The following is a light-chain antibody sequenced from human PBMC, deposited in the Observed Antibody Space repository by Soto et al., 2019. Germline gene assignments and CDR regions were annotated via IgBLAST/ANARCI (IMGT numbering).Light chain of an antibody. Sequence: QSVLTQPASVSGSPGQSITISCTGTSSDVGGYNYVSWYQQHPGKAPKLMIYDVSDRPAGVSNRFSGSKSGNTASLTISGRQAEDDADYYCSSYTSSSTNYVFGTGTKVTVL. CDR2: DVS. CDR1: SSDVGGYNY. J-gene: IGLJ1*01. CDR3: SSYTSSSTNYV. V-gene: IGLV2-14*01.